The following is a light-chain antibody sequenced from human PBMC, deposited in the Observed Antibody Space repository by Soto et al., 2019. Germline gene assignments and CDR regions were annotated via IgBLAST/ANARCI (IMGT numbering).Light chain of an antibody. J-gene: IGKJ4*01. Sequence: IVLTQSPGTLSLSPGERATLSCRASQALQRSFLAWYQHKPGQSPRLLISGVSSRAAGVPDRFSGSGSGTDFTLTISSLQAEDVAVYYRQQYYSTPLTFGGGTKVEIK. CDR3: QQYYSTPLT. CDR1: QALQRSF. CDR2: GVS. V-gene: IGKV3-20*01.